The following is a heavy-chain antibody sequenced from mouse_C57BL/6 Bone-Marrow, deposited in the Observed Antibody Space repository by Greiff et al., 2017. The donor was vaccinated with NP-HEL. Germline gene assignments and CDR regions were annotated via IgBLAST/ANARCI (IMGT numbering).Heavy chain of an antibody. V-gene: IGHV5-6*02. CDR1: GFTFSSYG. CDR3: ARTTVEGFAY. CDR2: ISSGGSYT. J-gene: IGHJ3*01. D-gene: IGHD1-1*01. Sequence: DVKLVESGGDLVKPGGSLKLSCAASGFTFSSYGMSWVRQTPDKRLEWVATISSGGSYTYYPDSVKGRFTISRDNAKNTLYLQMRRLKSEDTAMYYCARTTVEGFAYWGQGTLVTVSA.